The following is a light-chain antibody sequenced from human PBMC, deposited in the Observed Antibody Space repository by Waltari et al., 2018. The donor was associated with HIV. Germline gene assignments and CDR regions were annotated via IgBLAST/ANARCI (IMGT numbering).Light chain of an antibody. CDR2: GNT. CDR3: QSYDSSLSASV. J-gene: IGLJ2*01. V-gene: IGLV1-40*01. Sequence: QSVLTQPPSVSGAPGQRVTISCTGSRSNIGAGYDVHWYQQLPGTAPKLLIYGNTNRPAGVPDRFSGSKSGTSASRAITGLQAEDEADYYCQSYDSSLSASVFGEGTKLTVL. CDR1: RSNIGAGYD.